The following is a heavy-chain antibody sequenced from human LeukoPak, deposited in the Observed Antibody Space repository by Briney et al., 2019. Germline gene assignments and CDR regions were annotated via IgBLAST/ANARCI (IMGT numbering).Heavy chain of an antibody. J-gene: IGHJ6*03. D-gene: IGHD5-18*01. CDR3: ARDRGTAMVTRYYYYMDV. CDR1: GGSISSYY. V-gene: IGHV4-59*01. CDR2: IYYSGST. Sequence: SETLSLTCTVSGGSISSYYWSWIRQPPGKGLEWIGYIYYSGSTNYNPSLKSRVTISVDTSKNQFSLKLSTVTAADTAVYYCARDRGTAMVTRYYYYMDVWGEGTTVTVSS.